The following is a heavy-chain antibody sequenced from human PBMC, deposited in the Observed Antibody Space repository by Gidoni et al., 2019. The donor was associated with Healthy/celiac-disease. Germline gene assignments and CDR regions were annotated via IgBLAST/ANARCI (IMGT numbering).Heavy chain of an antibody. D-gene: IGHD2-2*01. J-gene: IGHJ5*02. CDR1: GGSFSGYY. Sequence: QVQLQQWGAGLLKPSETLSLTCAVYGGSFSGYYWSWIRQPPGKGLEWIGEINHSGSTNYNPSLKSRVTISVDTSKNQFSLKLSSVTAADTAVYYCARGQDSSGFVVVPAAIRGYWFDPWGQGTLVTVSS. CDR2: INHSGST. CDR3: ARGQDSSGFVVVPAAIRGYWFDP. V-gene: IGHV4-34*01.